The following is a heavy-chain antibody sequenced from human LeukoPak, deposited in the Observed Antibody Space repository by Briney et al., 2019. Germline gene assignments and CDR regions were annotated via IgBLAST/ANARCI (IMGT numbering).Heavy chain of an antibody. J-gene: IGHJ4*02. Sequence: GSSVKVSCKASGGTFSSYAISWVRQAPGQGLEWMGRIIPILGIANYAQKFQDRVTTTADKSTSTAYMELSSLRSEDTAVYYCAIASYYYGSGSYEDYWGQGTLVTVSS. CDR3: AIASYYYGSGSYEDY. D-gene: IGHD3-10*01. CDR1: GGTFSSYA. CDR2: IIPILGIA. V-gene: IGHV1-69*04.